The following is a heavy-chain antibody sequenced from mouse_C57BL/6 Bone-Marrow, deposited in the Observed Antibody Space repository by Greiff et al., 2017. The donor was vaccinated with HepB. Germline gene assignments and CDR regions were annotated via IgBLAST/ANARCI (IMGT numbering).Heavy chain of an antibody. CDR2: IRLKSDNYAT. Sequence: EVKLEESGGGLVQPGGSMKLSCVASGFTFSNYWMNWVRQSPEKGLEWVAQIRLKSDNYATHYAESVKGRFTISRDDSKSSVYLQMNNLRAEDTGIYYCTGLPYGNYEGYYAMDYWGQGTSVTVSS. CDR3: TGLPYGNYEGYYAMDY. CDR1: GFTFSNYW. D-gene: IGHD2-1*01. V-gene: IGHV6-3*01. J-gene: IGHJ4*01.